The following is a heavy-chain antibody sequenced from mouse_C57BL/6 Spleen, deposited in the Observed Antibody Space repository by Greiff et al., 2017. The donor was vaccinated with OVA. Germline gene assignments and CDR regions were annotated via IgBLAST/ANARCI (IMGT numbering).Heavy chain of an antibody. Sequence: EVKLQQSGPELVKPGASVKISCKASGYTFTDYYMNWVKQSHGKSLEWIGDINPNNGGTSYNQKFKGKATLTVDKSSSTAYMELRSLTSEDSAVYYCARGTVVATDYWGQGTTLTVSS. CDR1: GYTFTDYY. D-gene: IGHD1-1*01. J-gene: IGHJ2*01. CDR2: INPNNGGT. CDR3: ARGTVVATDY. V-gene: IGHV1-26*01.